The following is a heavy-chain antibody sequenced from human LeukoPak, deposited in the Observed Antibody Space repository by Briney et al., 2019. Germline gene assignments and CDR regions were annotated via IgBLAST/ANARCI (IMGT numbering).Heavy chain of an antibody. CDR3: ARQTAMGRSGDY. CDR2: IDPSDSET. Sequence: NRGGSLQISCQASGCNFSSYWIGWGRPLPEKGLEGMGIIDPSDSETRYTPTFQGQVTISADKSLTTAYLQWNSLKASDTAMYYCARQTAMGRSGDYWGQGTLVTVSS. J-gene: IGHJ4*02. D-gene: IGHD5-18*01. V-gene: IGHV5-51*01. CDR1: GCNFSSYW.